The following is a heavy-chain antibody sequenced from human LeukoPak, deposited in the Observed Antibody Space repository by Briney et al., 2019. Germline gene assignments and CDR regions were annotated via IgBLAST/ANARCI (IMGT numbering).Heavy chain of an antibody. CDR3: VKGYIQLWWFDY. J-gene: IGHJ4*02. D-gene: IGHD2-21*01. CDR2: ISGSGDGA. V-gene: IGHV3-23*01. CDR1: GFTFSNYA. Sequence: GQSLRLSCEASGFTFSNYAIHWVRQAPGKGLQWVSLISGSGDGAHYADSVKGRFTISRDNSKNTVYLQMTNLRAEDTAVYYCVKGYIQLWWFDYWGQGTLVTVSS.